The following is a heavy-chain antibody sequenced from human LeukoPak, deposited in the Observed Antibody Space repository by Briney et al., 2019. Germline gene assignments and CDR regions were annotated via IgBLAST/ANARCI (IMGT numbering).Heavy chain of an antibody. CDR2: IHDSGST. CDR3: ARVGSYCMDV. D-gene: IGHD1-26*01. V-gene: IGHV4-59*01. Sequence: SETLSLTCTVSGGSISSYYWSWIRQPPGKALEWSGYIHDSGSTNYNPSLKSRVTISIDTSKNQFSLKLSSVTAADTAVYYCARVGSYCMDVWGKGSTVTVSS. CDR1: GGSISSYY. J-gene: IGHJ6*03.